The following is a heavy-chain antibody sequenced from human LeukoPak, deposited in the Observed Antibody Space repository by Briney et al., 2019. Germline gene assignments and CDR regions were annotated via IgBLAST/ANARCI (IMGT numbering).Heavy chain of an antibody. Sequence: GGSLRLSCAASGFTFRSYSMHWVRQAPGKGLEWVADISYDGGNKYSADFVKGRFTISRDNSKNTLYLQMNSLKPEDTAVYYCARGRRVVVITTPSHYFDYWGQGTLVTVSS. CDR1: GFTFRSYS. V-gene: IGHV3-30*04. CDR3: ARGRRVVVITTPSHYFDY. CDR2: ISYDGGNK. D-gene: IGHD3-22*01. J-gene: IGHJ4*02.